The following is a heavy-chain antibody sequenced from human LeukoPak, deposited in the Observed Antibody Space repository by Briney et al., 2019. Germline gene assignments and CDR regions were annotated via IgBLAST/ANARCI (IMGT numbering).Heavy chain of an antibody. CDR3: AKVVSCSSTSCYRPESNWFGP. D-gene: IGHD2-2*01. CDR1: GFTFSSYG. CDR2: ISYDGSNK. J-gene: IGHJ5*02. Sequence: PGGSLRLSCAASGFTFSSYGMHWVRQAPGKGLEWVAVISYDGSNKYYADSVKGRFTISRDNSKNTLYLQMNSLRAEDTAVYYCAKVVSCSSTSCYRPESNWFGPWGQGTLVTVSS. V-gene: IGHV3-30*18.